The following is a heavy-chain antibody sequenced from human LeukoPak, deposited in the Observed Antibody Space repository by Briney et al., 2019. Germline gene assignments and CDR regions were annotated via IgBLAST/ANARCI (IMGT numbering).Heavy chain of an antibody. CDR3: AGGTTNTKGAFDM. CDR2: INPSGSST. CDR1: GYTFTNYY. Sequence: GASVTVSCKASGYTFTNYYIHWVRQAPGQGLEWMGIINPSGSSTSYAQKFQGRVTMTRDPSTSTVYMELSSLRSEDTAVYYCAGGTTNTKGAFDMWGQGTMVTVSS. J-gene: IGHJ3*02. V-gene: IGHV1-46*01. D-gene: IGHD2-8*01.